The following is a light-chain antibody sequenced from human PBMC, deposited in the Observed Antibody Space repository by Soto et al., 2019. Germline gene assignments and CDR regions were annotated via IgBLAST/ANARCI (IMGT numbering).Light chain of an antibody. Sequence: EIVLTQSLATLSLSPGERATLSCRASQSVSSYLAWYQQKPGQAPRLLIYDASNRATGIPARFSGSGSVTDFTLTISSLEPEDFAVYYCQQRSNWQDTFGQGTKLEIK. CDR2: DAS. CDR1: QSVSSY. V-gene: IGKV3-11*01. CDR3: QQRSNWQDT. J-gene: IGKJ2*01.